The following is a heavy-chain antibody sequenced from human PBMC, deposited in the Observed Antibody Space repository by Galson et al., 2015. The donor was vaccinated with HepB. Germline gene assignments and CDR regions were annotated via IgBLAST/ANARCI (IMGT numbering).Heavy chain of an antibody. V-gene: IGHV1-18*01. CDR2: ISGYNGHT. D-gene: IGHD2-21*01. CDR3: ARTGDYFEY. CDR1: GYTFANFG. Sequence: SVKVSCKASGYTFANFGVTWVRQAPGQGLEWMGWISGYNGHTKYAQKVQGRVTMTTDTSTSTAYMELRRLRSDDTAMYYCARTGDYFEYWGQGTLVTVSS. J-gene: IGHJ4*02.